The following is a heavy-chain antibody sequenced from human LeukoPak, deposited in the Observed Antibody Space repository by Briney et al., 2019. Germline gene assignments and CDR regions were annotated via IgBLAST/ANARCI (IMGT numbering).Heavy chain of an antibody. CDR1: GFTVSSNY. V-gene: IGHV3-66*02. J-gene: IGHJ4*02. D-gene: IGHD6-13*01. CDR2: IYSGGST. Sequence: GGSLRLSCAASGFTVSSNYMSWVRQTPGKGLEWVSVIYSGGSTYYADSVKGRFTISRDNSKNTLYLQMNSLRAEDTAVYYCARGSGSSSPTDYWGQGTLVTVSS. CDR3: ARGSGSSSPTDY.